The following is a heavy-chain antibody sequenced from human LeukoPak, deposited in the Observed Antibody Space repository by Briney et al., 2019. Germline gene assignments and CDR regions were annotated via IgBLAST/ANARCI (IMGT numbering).Heavy chain of an antibody. Sequence: PGASVKVSCKASGYTFTSYAIHWVRQAPGQRLEWMGWINPKSGGTNYAQKFQGRVTMITDTSMTTAHMEVSRLTSDDTAVYYCARAGGRSWFDPWGPGTLVTVSS. V-gene: IGHV1-2*02. CDR2: INPKSGGT. CDR3: ARAGGRSWFDP. J-gene: IGHJ5*02. CDR1: GYTFTSYA.